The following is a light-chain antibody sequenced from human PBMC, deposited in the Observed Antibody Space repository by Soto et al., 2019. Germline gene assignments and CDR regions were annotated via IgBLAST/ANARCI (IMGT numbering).Light chain of an antibody. CDR3: QQGRTSPFS. CDR1: QYISIW. J-gene: IGKJ3*01. Sequence: DIQMTQSPSFVSASLGDRVTLTCRASQYISIWLAWYQQRLGEAPRLLIFSASTLKNGVPARFSGSGSGTDFTLTISGLQPEDVATYYCQQGRTSPFSFGPGTNV. CDR2: SAS. V-gene: IGKV1D-12*01.